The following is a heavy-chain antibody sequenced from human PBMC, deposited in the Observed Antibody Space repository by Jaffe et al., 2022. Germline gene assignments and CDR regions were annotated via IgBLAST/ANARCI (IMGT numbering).Heavy chain of an antibody. Sequence: EVQLVQSGAEVKKPGESLKISCKGSGYSFTSYWIGWVRQMPGKGLEWMGIIYPGDSDTRYSPSFQGQVTISADKSISTAYLQWSSLKASDTAMYYCVRHGVGYCSGGSCYSVDYWGQGTLVTVSS. CDR3: VRHGVGYCSGGSCYSVDY. CDR2: IYPGDSDT. J-gene: IGHJ4*02. D-gene: IGHD2-15*01. V-gene: IGHV5-51*01. CDR1: GYSFTSYW.